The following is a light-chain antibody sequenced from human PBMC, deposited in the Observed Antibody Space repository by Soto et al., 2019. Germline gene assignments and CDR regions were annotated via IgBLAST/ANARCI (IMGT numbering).Light chain of an antibody. J-gene: IGLJ2*01. V-gene: IGLV3-25*02. CDR1: ALPKQY. CDR3: QSADSRGTYVV. Sequence: SSELTQPPSVSVSPGQTARITCSGDALPKQYAYWYQQKPGQAPVLVIYKDSERPSGIPERFSGSSSGTTVTLTISGVQAEDEADYYCQSADSRGTYVVFGGGTKLTGL. CDR2: KDS.